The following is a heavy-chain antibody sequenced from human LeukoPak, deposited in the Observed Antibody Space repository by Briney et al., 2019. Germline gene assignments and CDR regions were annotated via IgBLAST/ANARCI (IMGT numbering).Heavy chain of an antibody. CDR3: ATYTHWVAGDV. CDR1: GFTFSDSW. J-gene: IGHJ6*02. D-gene: IGHD3-16*01. Sequence: GGSLRLSCAASGFTFSDSWRSWVRQAPGKGLEWVANMNQDGSEKDYVDSVKGRFTISRDNARNSLNLQMGSLRAEDTAVYYCATYTHWVAGDVWGQGTTVTVSS. V-gene: IGHV3-7*01. CDR2: MNQDGSEK.